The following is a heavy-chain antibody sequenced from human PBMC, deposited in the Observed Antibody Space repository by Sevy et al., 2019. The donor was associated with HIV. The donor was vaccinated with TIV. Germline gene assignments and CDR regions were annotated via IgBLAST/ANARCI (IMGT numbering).Heavy chain of an antibody. CDR1: GFTFDTYW. CDR2: IRQDGNEL. CDR3: ARRYFDL. V-gene: IGHV3-7*01. J-gene: IGHJ4*02. Sequence: GGSLRLSCAASGFTFDTYWMQWVRQPPGQGLEWVANIRQDGNELYYADSVRGRFTISRDNAKETLYLQMSNLRVEDSAIYYCARRYFDLWGQGTLVTVSS.